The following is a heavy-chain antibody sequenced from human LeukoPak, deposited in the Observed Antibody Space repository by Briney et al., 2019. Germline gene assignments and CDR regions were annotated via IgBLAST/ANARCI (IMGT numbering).Heavy chain of an antibody. Sequence: GGSLRLSCAASGFTFSSYWMSWVRQAPGKGLEWVANIKQDGSEKYYVASVKGRFTISRDNAKNSLYLQMNSLRAEDTAVYYCAREVRSIVLMVYATFYYYYMDVWGKGTTVTVSS. D-gene: IGHD2-8*01. CDR2: IKQDGSEK. CDR1: GFTFSSYW. J-gene: IGHJ6*03. V-gene: IGHV3-7*01. CDR3: AREVRSIVLMVYATFYYYYMDV.